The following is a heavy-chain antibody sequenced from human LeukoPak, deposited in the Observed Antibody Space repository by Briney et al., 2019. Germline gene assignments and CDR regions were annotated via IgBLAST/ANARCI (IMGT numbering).Heavy chain of an antibody. J-gene: IGHJ4*02. CDR3: ARESSPYYYDSSGYYAY. D-gene: IGHD3-22*01. Sequence: SETLSLTCTVSGGSISSYYWSWIRQPPGKGLEWIGYIYYSGSTNYNPSLKSRVTISVDTSKNQFSLKLSSVTVADTAVYYCARESSPYYYDSSGYYAYWGQGTPVTVSS. CDR2: IYYSGST. CDR1: GGSISSYY. V-gene: IGHV4-59*12.